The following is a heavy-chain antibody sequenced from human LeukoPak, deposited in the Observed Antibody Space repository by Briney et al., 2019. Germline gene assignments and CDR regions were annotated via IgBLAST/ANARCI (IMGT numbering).Heavy chain of an antibody. CDR2: INSDGSST. CDR1: GLTFSSYW. J-gene: IGHJ4*02. D-gene: IGHD1-26*01. Sequence: PGGSLRLSCAASGLTFSSYWMRWVRQAPGKGLVWVSRINSDGSSTSYADSVKGRFTISRDNAKNTLYLQMNSLRAEDTAVYYCARRSSGSPPYYFGYWGQGTLVTVSS. V-gene: IGHV3-74*01. CDR3: ARRSSGSPPYYFGY.